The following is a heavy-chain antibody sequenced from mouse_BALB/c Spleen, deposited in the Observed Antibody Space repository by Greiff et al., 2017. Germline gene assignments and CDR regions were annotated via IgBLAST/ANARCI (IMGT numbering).Heavy chain of an antibody. CDR3: ARSGGGYYAMDY. V-gene: IGHV3-2*02. J-gene: IGHJ4*01. CDR1: GYSITSDYA. Sequence: EVKLMESGPGLVKPSQSLSLTCTVTGYSITSDYAWNWIRQFPGNKLEWMGYISYSGSTSYNPSLKSRISITRDTSKNQFFLQLNSVTTEDTATYYCARSGGGYYAMDYWGQGTSVTVSS. D-gene: IGHD3-1*01. CDR2: ISYSGST.